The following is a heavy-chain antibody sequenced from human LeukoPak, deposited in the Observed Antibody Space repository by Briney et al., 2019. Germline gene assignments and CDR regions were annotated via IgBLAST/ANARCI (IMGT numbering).Heavy chain of an antibody. D-gene: IGHD2-2*01. V-gene: IGHV4-38-2*02. CDR3: ARMEEGLGQCKSSGCYWLDP. Sequence: PSETLSLTCTVSGYSISSGYYWGWIRQPPGKGLEWIGSGSTNYNPSLKSRVTISVDTSKNQVSLKLSSVTAADTAVYYCARMEEGLGQCKSSGCYWLDPWGQGTLVTVSS. J-gene: IGHJ5*02. CDR1: GYSISSGYY. CDR2: SGST.